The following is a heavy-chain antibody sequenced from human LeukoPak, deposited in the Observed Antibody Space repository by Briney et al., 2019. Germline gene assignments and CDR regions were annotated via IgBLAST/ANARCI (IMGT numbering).Heavy chain of an antibody. Sequence: ASVKVSCKASVYTFTSYGISWVRQAPGQGLEWMGWISAYNGNTNYAQKLQGRVTMTTDTSTSTAYMELRSLRSDDTAMYYCARDLEVRGVIPNVYGMDVWGQGTTVTVSS. D-gene: IGHD3-10*01. CDR2: ISAYNGNT. CDR3: ARDLEVRGVIPNVYGMDV. V-gene: IGHV1-18*01. CDR1: VYTFTSYG. J-gene: IGHJ6*02.